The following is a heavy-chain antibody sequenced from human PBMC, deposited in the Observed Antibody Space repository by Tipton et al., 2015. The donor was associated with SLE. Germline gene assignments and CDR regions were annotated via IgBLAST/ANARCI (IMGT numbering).Heavy chain of an antibody. D-gene: IGHD2-2*01. V-gene: IGHV1-8*03. CDR1: GGTFSSYA. J-gene: IGHJ4*02. CDR2: INPNSGYA. Sequence: QSGPEVKKPGSSVKVSCKASGGTFSSYAISWVRQAPGQGLEWMGSINPNSGYAAYAQKFQGRVTITRDTSITTVYMDLSSLTSDDTAVYYCAKGPLNMPLESWGQGTLVTVSS. CDR3: AKGPLNMPLES.